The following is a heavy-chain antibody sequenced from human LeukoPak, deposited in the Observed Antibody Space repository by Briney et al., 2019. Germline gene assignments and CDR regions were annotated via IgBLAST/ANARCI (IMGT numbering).Heavy chain of an antibody. CDR3: AKVSFGAYGFDY. CDR1: GFTFSSYG. J-gene: IGHJ4*02. D-gene: IGHD4-17*01. Sequence: GGTLRLSCAASGFTFSSYGMNWARQAPGKGLEWVSVISGSGGSTSYADSVKGRFTISRDNSKNTLYLQMNSLRAEDTAVYYCAKVSFGAYGFDYWGQGTLVTVSS. V-gene: IGHV3-23*01. CDR2: ISGSGGST.